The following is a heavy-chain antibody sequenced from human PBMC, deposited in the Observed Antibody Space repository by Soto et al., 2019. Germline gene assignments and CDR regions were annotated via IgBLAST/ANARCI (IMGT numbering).Heavy chain of an antibody. CDR2: ISSTGRTI. Sequence: AGGSLRLSCGASGFTFSNYYMSWIRQAPGKGLEWVSYISSTGRTIYYADSVKGRFTVSRDNAQNSLSLKLNSLRVEDTAVYYCARDGGVAATLANYFDYWGQGTLVTVSS. D-gene: IGHD2-15*01. V-gene: IGHV3-11*01. CDR3: ARDGGVAATLANYFDY. CDR1: GFTFSNYY. J-gene: IGHJ4*02.